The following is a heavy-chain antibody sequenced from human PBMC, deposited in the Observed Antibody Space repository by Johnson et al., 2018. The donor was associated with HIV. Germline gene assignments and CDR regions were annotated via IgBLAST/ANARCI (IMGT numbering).Heavy chain of an antibody. CDR1: GFTFSTYC. J-gene: IGHJ3*02. CDR3: ARPVAGMNDAFDI. D-gene: IGHD6-19*01. CDR2: ISYDGSNK. Sequence: QEQLVESGGGVVQPGRSLRVSCAVSGFTFSTYCMHWVRQAPGKGLEWVAVISYDGSNKYYADSVKGRFTISRDNSKNTLYLQMNSLRAEDTAVYYCARPVAGMNDAFDIWGQGTMVTVSS. V-gene: IGHV3-30*03.